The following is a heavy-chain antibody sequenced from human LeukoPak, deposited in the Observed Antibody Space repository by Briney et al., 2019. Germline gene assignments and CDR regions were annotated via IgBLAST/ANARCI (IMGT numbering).Heavy chain of an antibody. CDR3: ARSEAGYGGLGAYDLLTGYYSPIGYFDY. D-gene: IGHD3-9*01. Sequence: GASVKVSCKASGYTFTSYGISWVRQAPGQGLEWMGWISAYNGNTNYAQKLQGRVTMTTDTSTSTAYMELRSLRSDDTAVYYCARSEAGYGGLGAYDLLTGYYSPIGYFDYWGQGTLVTVSS. J-gene: IGHJ4*02. CDR2: ISAYNGNT. V-gene: IGHV1-18*01. CDR1: GYTFTSYG.